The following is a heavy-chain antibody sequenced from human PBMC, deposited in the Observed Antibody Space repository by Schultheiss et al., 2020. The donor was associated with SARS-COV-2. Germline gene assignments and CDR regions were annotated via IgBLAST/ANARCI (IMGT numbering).Heavy chain of an antibody. CDR2: ISGSGGST. CDR3: ARDPYGGNSYYYYYGMDV. CDR1: GFTVSSNY. Sequence: GESLKISCAASGFTVSSNYMSWVRQAPGKGLEWVSAISGSGGSTYYADSVKGRFTISRDNSKNTLYLQMNSLRAEDTAVYYCARDPYGGNSYYYYYGMDVWGQGTTVTVSS. V-gene: IGHV3-53*01. J-gene: IGHJ6*02. D-gene: IGHD4-23*01.